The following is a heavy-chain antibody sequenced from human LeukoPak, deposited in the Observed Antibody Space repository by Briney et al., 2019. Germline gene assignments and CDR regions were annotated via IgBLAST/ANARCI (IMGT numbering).Heavy chain of an antibody. CDR3: AKDQEFYGSGSDFVDY. CDR2: ISGSGGNT. J-gene: IGHJ4*02. Sequence: SGGSLRLSCAASGFTFSSYAMSWVRQAPGKGLEWVSVISGSGGNTYYADSVKGRFTIARDNSKSTLYLQMDSLRAEDTAIYYCAKDQEFYGSGSDFVDYWGQGTLVTVSS. V-gene: IGHV3-23*01. CDR1: GFTFSSYA. D-gene: IGHD3-10*01.